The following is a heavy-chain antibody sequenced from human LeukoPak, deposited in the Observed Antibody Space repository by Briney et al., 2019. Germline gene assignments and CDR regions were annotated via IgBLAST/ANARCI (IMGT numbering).Heavy chain of an antibody. CDR2: IYDSGST. D-gene: IGHD2-15*01. CDR1: GGSISSSSYY. V-gene: IGHV4-39*01. Sequence: SETLSLTCTVSGGSISSSSYYWGWIRQPPGKGLELIGSIYDSGSTYYNPSLKSRVTISVDTSKNQFSLKLSSVTAADTAVYYCARRAVVVAAHVDYWSQGTLVTVSS. CDR3: ARRAVVVAAHVDY. J-gene: IGHJ4*02.